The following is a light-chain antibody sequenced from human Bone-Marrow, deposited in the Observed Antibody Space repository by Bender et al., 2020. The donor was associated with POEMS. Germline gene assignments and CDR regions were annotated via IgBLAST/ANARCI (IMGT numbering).Light chain of an antibody. CDR1: KLGDKY. V-gene: IGLV3-1*01. Sequence: SYGLTQPPSVSVSPGQTANITCSGHKLGDKYACWYQQKPGQSPVLVVYQDYKRPSGIPERFSGSNSGNTATLTISGTQAMDEADYYCQAWDSNIYVFGTGTKVTVL. CDR2: QDY. CDR3: QAWDSNIYV. J-gene: IGLJ1*01.